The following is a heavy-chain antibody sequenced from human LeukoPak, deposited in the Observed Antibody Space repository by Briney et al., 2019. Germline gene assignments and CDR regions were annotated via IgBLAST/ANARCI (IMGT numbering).Heavy chain of an antibody. CDR2: ISGIGAST. CDR1: GFTFSSHA. D-gene: IGHD3-22*01. CDR3: ARTIAPYDSSGYRARDAFDI. Sequence: PGGSLRLSCAASGFTFSSHAMSWVRQAPGKGLEWVSSISGIGASTYYADSVKGRFTISRDNSKNTLYLQMNSLRAEDTAVYYCARTIAPYDSSGYRARDAFDIWGQGTMVTVSS. V-gene: IGHV3-23*01. J-gene: IGHJ3*02.